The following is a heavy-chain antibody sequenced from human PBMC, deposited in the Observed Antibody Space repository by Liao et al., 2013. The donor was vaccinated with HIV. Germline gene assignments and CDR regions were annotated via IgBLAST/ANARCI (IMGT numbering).Heavy chain of an antibody. D-gene: IGHD4-11*01. CDR2: VYYRGST. CDR3: ARGNSNSTL. V-gene: IGHV4-39*07. J-gene: IGHJ4*02. Sequence: QLQLQESGPGLVKPSETLSLTCSVSGASISTSTYYWAWIRQPPGKGLQWIGSVYYRGSTYYYPSLKSRITISVDTSKNQFSLKLSSVTAADTAVYYCARGNSNSTLWGQGTLVTVSS. CDR1: GASISTSTYY.